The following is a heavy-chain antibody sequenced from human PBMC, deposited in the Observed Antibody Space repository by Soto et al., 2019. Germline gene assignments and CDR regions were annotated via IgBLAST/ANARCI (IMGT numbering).Heavy chain of an antibody. CDR2: IKHDGSEK. CDR3: ARWRGAYFDS. V-gene: IGHV3-7*04. CDR1: GFSFSDYW. D-gene: IGHD3-3*01. J-gene: IGHJ4*01. Sequence: PGGSLRLSCAASGFSFSDYWMTWFRQPPGKGLEWVANIKHDGSEKNYVDSVKGRFTISRDNANNSLYLQMNSLRAEDTAVYYCARWRGAYFDSWGQGTLVTVSS.